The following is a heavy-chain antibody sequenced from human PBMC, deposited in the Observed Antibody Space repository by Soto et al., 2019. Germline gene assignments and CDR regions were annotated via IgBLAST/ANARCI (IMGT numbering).Heavy chain of an antibody. Sequence: QVQLVESGGGVVQPGRSLRLSCAASGFTFSSYAMHWVRQAPGKGLEWVAVISYDGSNKYYADSVKGRFTISRDKSKNTLYLQMNSLRAEDTAVYYCAREIPSDYYDSSGSRTYYLDYGGQGTLVTVSS. V-gene: IGHV3-30-3*01. CDR2: ISYDGSNK. CDR1: GFTFSSYA. CDR3: AREIPSDYYDSSGSRTYYLDY. J-gene: IGHJ4*02. D-gene: IGHD3-22*01.